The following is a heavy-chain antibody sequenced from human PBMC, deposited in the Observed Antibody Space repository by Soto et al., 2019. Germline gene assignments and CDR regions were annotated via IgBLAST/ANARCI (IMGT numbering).Heavy chain of an antibody. CDR3: ARLLPVTMGGHVDY. CDR2: IYYSGST. CDR1: GGSISSSSYY. J-gene: IGHJ4*02. V-gene: IGHV4-39*01. Sequence: QLQLLESGPGLVKPSETLSLTCTVSGGSISSSSYYWGWIRQPPGKGLEWIGSIYYSGSTYYNPSLKSRVTISVDTSKNQFSLKLSSVTAADTAVYYCARLLPVTMGGHVDYWGQGTLVTVSS. D-gene: IGHD4-17*01.